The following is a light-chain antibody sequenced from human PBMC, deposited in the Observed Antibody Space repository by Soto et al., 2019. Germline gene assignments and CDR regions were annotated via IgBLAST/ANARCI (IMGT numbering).Light chain of an antibody. Sequence: QSVLTQPPSVSGAPGQRVTISCTGSSSNIGAGYDVHWYQQLPGTAPKLLIYGNSNRPSGVPDRFSGSKSGTSASLAITGLHAEDEADYSCQSYDSSLSVVFGGGTKVTVL. CDR2: GNS. CDR3: QSYDSSLSVV. CDR1: SSNIGAGYD. V-gene: IGLV1-40*01. J-gene: IGLJ2*01.